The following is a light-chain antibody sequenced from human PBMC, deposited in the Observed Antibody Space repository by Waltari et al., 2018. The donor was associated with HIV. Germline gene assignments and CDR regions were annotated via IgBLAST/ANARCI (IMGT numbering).Light chain of an antibody. CDR3: SSYAGSSTFVI. CDR2: EVS. J-gene: IGLJ2*01. CDR1: SSDVGSYNH. V-gene: IGLV2-23*02. Sequence: QSALTQPASVSGSPGQSITISCTGSSSDVGSYNHVSWYQQHPGKAPRLIIYEVSKLPSGVSNRYSASKSGKTASLTVSGLRAEDEADYYCSSYAGSSTFVIFGGGTKLTVL.